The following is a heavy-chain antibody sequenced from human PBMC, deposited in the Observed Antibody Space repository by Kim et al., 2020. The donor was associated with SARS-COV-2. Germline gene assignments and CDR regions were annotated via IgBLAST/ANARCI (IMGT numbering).Heavy chain of an antibody. J-gene: IGHJ5*02. V-gene: IGHV3-53*01. D-gene: IGHD6-13*01. CDR3: AREYEIVAAGRGWFDP. Sequence: SGKGRFTISRDDSKNTLYLQMNSLRAEDTAVYYCAREYEIVAAGRGWFDPWGQGTLVTVSS.